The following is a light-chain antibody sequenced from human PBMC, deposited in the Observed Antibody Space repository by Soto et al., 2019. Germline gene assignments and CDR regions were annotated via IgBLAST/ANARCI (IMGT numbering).Light chain of an antibody. V-gene: IGLV1-40*01. CDR1: SSNIGAGYD. J-gene: IGLJ1*01. Sequence: QPVLTQPPSVSGDPGQRVTISCTGSSSNIGAGYDVHWYQQLPGTAPKLLIYGNSNRPSGVPDRFSGSKSGTSASLAITGLQVEDEADYYCPSYDSSLSGYVFGTGTKLTVL. CDR3: PSYDSSLSGYV. CDR2: GNS.